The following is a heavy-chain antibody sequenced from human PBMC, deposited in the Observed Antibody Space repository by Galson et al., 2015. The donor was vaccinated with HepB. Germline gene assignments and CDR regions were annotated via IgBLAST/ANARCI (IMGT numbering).Heavy chain of an antibody. J-gene: IGHJ3*02. V-gene: IGHV3-21*01. D-gene: IGHD1-26*01. CDR3: ARDSTELLKEVGDAFDI. Sequence: LRLSCAASGFTFSSYSMNWVRQAPGKGLEWVSSISSSSSYIYYADSVKGRFTISRDNAKNSLYLQMNSLRAEDTAVYYCARDSTELLKEVGDAFDIWGQGTMVTVSS. CDR2: ISSSSSYI. CDR1: GFTFSSYS.